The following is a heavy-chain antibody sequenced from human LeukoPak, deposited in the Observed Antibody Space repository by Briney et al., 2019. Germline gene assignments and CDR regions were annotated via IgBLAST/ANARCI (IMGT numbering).Heavy chain of an antibody. V-gene: IGHV4-59*01. CDR1: GGSISSYY. J-gene: IGHJ5*02. CDR2: IYYSGST. Sequence: SETLSLTCTVSGGSISSYYWSWIRQPPGKGLEWIGYIYYSGSTNYNPSLKSRVTISVDTSKNQFSLKLSSVTAADTAVYYCAAGDCSSTSCAHKGVFWFDPWGQGTLVTVSS. D-gene: IGHD2-2*01. CDR3: AAGDCSSTSCAHKGVFWFDP.